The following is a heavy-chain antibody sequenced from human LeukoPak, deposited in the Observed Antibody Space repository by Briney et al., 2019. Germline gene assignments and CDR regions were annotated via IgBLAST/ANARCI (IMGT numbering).Heavy chain of an antibody. Sequence: SETLSLTCTVSGGSISSYYWSWIRQPPGKGLEWIGRIYTSGSTNYNPSLKSRVTISVDTSKNQFSLKLSFVTAADTAVYYCASRNTVVPAADYYYYMDVWGKGTTVTVSS. CDR2: IYTSGST. CDR1: GGSISSYY. J-gene: IGHJ6*03. D-gene: IGHD2-2*01. V-gene: IGHV4-4*08. CDR3: ASRNTVVPAADYYYYMDV.